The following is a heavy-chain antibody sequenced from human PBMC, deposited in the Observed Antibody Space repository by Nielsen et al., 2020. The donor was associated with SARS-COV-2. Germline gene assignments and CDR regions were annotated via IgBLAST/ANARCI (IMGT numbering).Heavy chain of an antibody. CDR3: AKDGGGYDYYGMDV. Sequence: SLKISCAASGFTFDDYAMHWVRQAPGKGLEWVSGISWNSGSIGYADSVKGRFTISRDNAKNSLYLQMNSLRAEDTALYYCAKDGGGYDYYGMDVWGQGTTVTVSS. CDR2: ISWNSGSI. V-gene: IGHV3-9*01. CDR1: GFTFDDYA. D-gene: IGHD2-15*01. J-gene: IGHJ6*02.